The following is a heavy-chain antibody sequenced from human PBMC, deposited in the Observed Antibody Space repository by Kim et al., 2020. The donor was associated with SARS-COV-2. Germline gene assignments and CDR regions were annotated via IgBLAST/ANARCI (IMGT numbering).Heavy chain of an antibody. CDR2: INPNSGGT. CDR1: GYTFTGYY. J-gene: IGHJ6*02. CDR3: AVIPNRIAARPGPYYYYGMDV. Sequence: ASVKVSCKASGYTFTGYYMHWVRQAPGQGLEWMGRINPNSGGTNYAQKFQGRVTMTRDTSISTAYMELSRLRSDDTAVYYCAVIPNRIAARPGPYYYYGMDVWGQGTTVTVSS. D-gene: IGHD6-6*01. V-gene: IGHV1-2*06.